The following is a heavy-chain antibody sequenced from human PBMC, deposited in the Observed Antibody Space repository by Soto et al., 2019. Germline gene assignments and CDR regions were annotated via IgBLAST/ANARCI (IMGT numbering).Heavy chain of an antibody. V-gene: IGHV5-51*01. CDR1: GYSFTSYW. D-gene: IGHD3-22*01. Sequence: GESLKISCKGSGYSFTSYWIGWVRQMPGKGLEWMGIIYPGDSDTRYSPSFQGQATISADKSISTAYLQWSSLKASDTAMYYCARADLYDSSGYHEYYFDYWGQGTLVTVSS. CDR3: ARADLYDSSGYHEYYFDY. CDR2: IYPGDSDT. J-gene: IGHJ4*02.